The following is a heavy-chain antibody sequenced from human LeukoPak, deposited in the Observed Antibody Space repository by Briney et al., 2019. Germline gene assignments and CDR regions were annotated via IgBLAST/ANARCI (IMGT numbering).Heavy chain of an antibody. CDR1: GGTFSSYA. D-gene: IGHD6-13*01. Sequence: ASVKVSCKASGGTFSSYAISWVRQAPGQGLEWMGGIIPIFGTANYAQKFQGRVTITTDESTSTAYMELSSLRSEDTAVYYCARAGRSWYGYNWFDPWGQGTLVTVSS. J-gene: IGHJ5*02. CDR3: ARAGRSWYGYNWFDP. V-gene: IGHV1-69*05. CDR2: IIPIFGTA.